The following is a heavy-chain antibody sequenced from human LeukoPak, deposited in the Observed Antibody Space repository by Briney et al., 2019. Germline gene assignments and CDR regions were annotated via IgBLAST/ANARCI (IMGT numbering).Heavy chain of an antibody. CDR1: GGPISSYY. CDR2: IYYSGST. CDR3: ASFEYSSSYYFDY. D-gene: IGHD6-6*01. J-gene: IGHJ4*02. Sequence: SETLSLTCTVSGGPISSYYWSWIRQPPGKGLEWIGYIYYSGSTNYNPSLKSRVTISVDTSKNQFSLKLSSVTAAYTAVYYCASFEYSSSYYFDYWGQGTLVTVSS. V-gene: IGHV4-59*01.